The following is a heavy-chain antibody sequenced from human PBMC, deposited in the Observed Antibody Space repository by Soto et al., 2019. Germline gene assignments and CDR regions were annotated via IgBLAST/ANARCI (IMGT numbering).Heavy chain of an antibody. J-gene: IGHJ3*02. Sequence: SETLSLTCTVSGGSISSYYWSWIRQPPGKGLEWIGYIYYSGSTNYNPSLKSRDTISVDTSKNQFSLKLSSVTAADTAVYYCARALSVAGTTFYAVDSGGQGTMVTASS. D-gene: IGHD6-13*01. CDR1: GGSISSYY. V-gene: IGHV4-59*01. CDR2: IYYSGST. CDR3: ARALSVAGTTFYAVDS.